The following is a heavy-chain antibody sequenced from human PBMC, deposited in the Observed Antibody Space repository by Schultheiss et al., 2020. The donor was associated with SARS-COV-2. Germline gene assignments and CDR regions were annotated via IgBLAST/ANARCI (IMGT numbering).Heavy chain of an antibody. CDR2: ISGSGGST. Sequence: GGSLRLSCAASGFTFSSYAMSWVRQAPGKGLEWVSAISGSGGSTYYADSVKGRFTISRDNAKNSLYLQMNSLRAEDTAVYYCARGRPDYYYYGMDVWGQGTTVTVSS. CDR1: GFTFSSYA. V-gene: IGHV3-23*01. J-gene: IGHJ6*02. CDR3: ARGRPDYYYYGMDV.